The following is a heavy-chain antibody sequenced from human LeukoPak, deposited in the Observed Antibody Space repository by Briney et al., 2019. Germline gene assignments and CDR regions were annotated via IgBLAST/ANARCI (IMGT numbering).Heavy chain of an antibody. CDR1: GFTLSSYA. D-gene: IGHD1-26*01. Sequence: GGSLRLSCAASGFTLSSYAMHWVRQAPGKGLEWVAVISYDGSNKCYADSVKGRFTISRDNSKNTLYLQMNSLRAEDTTVYYCERDSVGATTGTLDYWGQGTLVTVSS. CDR2: ISYDGSNK. J-gene: IGHJ4*02. CDR3: ERDSVGATTGTLDY. V-gene: IGHV3-30-3*01.